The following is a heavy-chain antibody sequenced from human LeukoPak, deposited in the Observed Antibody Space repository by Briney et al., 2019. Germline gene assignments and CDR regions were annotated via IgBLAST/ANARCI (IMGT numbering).Heavy chain of an antibody. CDR2: IYYSGST. D-gene: IGHD3-3*01. CDR3: ARGNDFWSGYPPGDV. J-gene: IGHJ6*04. CDR1: GGSISSGDYY. V-gene: IGHV4-30-4*08. Sequence: PSQTLSLTCTVSGGSISSGDYYWSWIRQPPGKGLEWIGYIYYSGSTYYNPSLKSRVTISVNTSKNQFSLKLSSVTAADTAVYYCARGNDFWSGYPPGDVWGKGTTVTVSS.